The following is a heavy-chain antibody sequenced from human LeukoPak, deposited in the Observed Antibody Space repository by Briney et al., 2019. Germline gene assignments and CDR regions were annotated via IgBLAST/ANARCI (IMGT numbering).Heavy chain of an antibody. V-gene: IGHV1-18*01. CDR1: GYTFTSYG. D-gene: IGHD3-22*01. CDR3: ARDSKAYYDSSGYYH. CDR2: ISAYNGNT. Sequence: GASVKVSCKASGYTFTSYGISWVRQAPGQGLEWMGWISAYNGNTNYAQKLQGRVTMTTDTSTSTAYMELRSLRSDDTAVYYCARDSKAYYDSSGYYHWGQGTLVTVSS. J-gene: IGHJ5*02.